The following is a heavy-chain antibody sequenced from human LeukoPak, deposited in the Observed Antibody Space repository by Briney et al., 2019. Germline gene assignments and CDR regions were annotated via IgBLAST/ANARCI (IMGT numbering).Heavy chain of an antibody. CDR3: AKGLDLEDFDY. Sequence: PSETLSLTCAAHGVSLSDSYLSWLRQSPEKGLEWIGEITDSATTHYNPSLETRVTTSVDTSKHHFFLRLRSLTAADTAFYCYAKGLDLEDFDYWGQGSLVTVSS. D-gene: IGHD3-9*01. CDR1: GVSLSDSY. V-gene: IGHV4-34*01. J-gene: IGHJ4*02. CDR2: ITDSATT.